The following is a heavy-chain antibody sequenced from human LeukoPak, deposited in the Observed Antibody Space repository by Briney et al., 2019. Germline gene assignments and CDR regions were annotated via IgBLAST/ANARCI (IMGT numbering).Heavy chain of an antibody. V-gene: IGHV3-23*01. D-gene: IGHD3-3*01. CDR2: ISGGGGTT. CDR3: AKEGNYDFWSGFSYGMDI. CDR1: GFTFSSYV. J-gene: IGHJ6*02. Sequence: QSGGSLRLSCAASGFTFSSYVMSWVRQAPGKGLEWVSDISGGGGTTYYADYVKGRFTISRDNSKSTLYLQMNSLRAEDTAVYYCAKEGNYDFWSGFSYGMDIWGQGTTVSVSS.